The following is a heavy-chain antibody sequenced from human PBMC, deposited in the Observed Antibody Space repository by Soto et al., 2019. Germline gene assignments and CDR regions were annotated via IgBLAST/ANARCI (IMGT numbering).Heavy chain of an antibody. D-gene: IGHD6-6*01. CDR2: ISSSSSYI. Sequence: GSLRLSCAASGFTFSSYSMSWVRQAPGKGLEWVSSISSSSSYIYYADSVKGRFTISRDNAKNSLYLQMNSLRAEDTAVYYCARDTETLDSSSSVDYWGQGTLVTVSS. CDR1: GFTFSSYS. CDR3: ARDTETLDSSSSVDY. J-gene: IGHJ4*02. V-gene: IGHV3-21*01.